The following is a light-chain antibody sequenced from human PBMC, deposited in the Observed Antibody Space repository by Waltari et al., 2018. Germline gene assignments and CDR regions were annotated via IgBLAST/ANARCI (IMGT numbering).Light chain of an antibody. CDR2: DVS. V-gene: IGLV2-14*03. CDR3: SSYTTSSTLV. Sequence: QSALTQPASVSGSPGQSITISCTGTNSDVGFYDYVSWFQQHPGKAPRIIIYDVSNRPSGVSNRFSGSKSGNTASLTISGLQAEDEADYYCSSYTTSSTLVFGGGTKLTVL. J-gene: IGLJ3*02. CDR1: NSDVGFYDY.